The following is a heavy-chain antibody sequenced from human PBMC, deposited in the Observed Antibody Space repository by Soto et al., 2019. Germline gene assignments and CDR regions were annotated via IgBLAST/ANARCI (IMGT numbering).Heavy chain of an antibody. CDR3: ARDVVLRYFDWLLEQDNWFDP. J-gene: IGHJ5*02. Sequence: GGSLRLSCAASGFTFSSYWMHWVRQAPGKGLVWVSRINSDGSSTSYADSVKGRFTISRDNAKNTLYLQMNSLRAEDTAVYYCARDVVLRYFDWLLEQDNWFDPWGQATLVTVSS. D-gene: IGHD3-9*01. V-gene: IGHV3-74*01. CDR2: INSDGSST. CDR1: GFTFSSYW.